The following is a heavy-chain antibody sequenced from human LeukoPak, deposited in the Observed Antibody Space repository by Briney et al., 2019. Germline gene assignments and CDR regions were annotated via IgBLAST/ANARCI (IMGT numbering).Heavy chain of an antibody. V-gene: IGHV3-7*01. Sequence: GGSLRLSCAASGFTFSSYWMSWVRQAPGKGLEWVANIKQDGSEKYYVDSVKGRFTISRDNAKNSLYLQMNSLRAEDTAVYYCASFDYYGSGSYYYPFDYWGQGTLVTVSS. CDR3: ASFDYYGSGSYYYPFDY. J-gene: IGHJ4*02. CDR1: GFTFSSYW. D-gene: IGHD3-10*01. CDR2: IKQDGSEK.